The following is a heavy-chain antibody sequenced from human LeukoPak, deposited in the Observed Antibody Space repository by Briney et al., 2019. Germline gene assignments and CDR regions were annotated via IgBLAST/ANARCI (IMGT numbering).Heavy chain of an antibody. V-gene: IGHV3-23*01. D-gene: IGHD3-9*01. Sequence: PGGSLRLSCAASGFTFSSYAMSWVRQAPGKGLEWVSSISVSGGSTYYADSVKGRFTISRDSSKSTLYLQMNSLRAEDTAIYYCAKLQTAATGYYFDYWGQGTLVTVSS. CDR2: ISVSGGST. CDR1: GFTFSSYA. J-gene: IGHJ4*02. CDR3: AKLQTAATGYYFDY.